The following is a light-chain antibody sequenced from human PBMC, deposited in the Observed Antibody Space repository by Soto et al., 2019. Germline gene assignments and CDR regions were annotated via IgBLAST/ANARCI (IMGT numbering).Light chain of an antibody. CDR1: QSIDSW. V-gene: IGKV1-5*03. J-gene: IGKJ1*01. CDR3: QQYQSYPWT. CDR2: KAS. Sequence: DIQMTQSPSTLSASVGDRVTITCRASQSIDSWLAWYQQKPGKAPKLLMYKASSLESGVPSRFSGSGSGTEFTLTINSLQPDDSATYYCQQYQSYPWTFGQGTKVDIK.